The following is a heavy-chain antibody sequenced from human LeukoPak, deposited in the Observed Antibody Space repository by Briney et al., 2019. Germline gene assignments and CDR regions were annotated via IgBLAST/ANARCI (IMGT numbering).Heavy chain of an antibody. J-gene: IGHJ4*02. Sequence: GGSLRLSCAASGFTFSSFAMHWVRQAPGKGLEWVAVISYDGSNMYYADCVKGRFTISRDNYINTLYLQMNSLRPEDMATFYCARGRETYNFDYWGQGTLVTVSS. CDR1: GFTFSSFA. CDR2: ISYDGSNM. D-gene: IGHD5-18*01. CDR3: ARGRETYNFDY. V-gene: IGHV3-30*04.